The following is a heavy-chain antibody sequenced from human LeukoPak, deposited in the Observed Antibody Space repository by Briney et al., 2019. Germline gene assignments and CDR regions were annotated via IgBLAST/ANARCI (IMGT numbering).Heavy chain of an antibody. D-gene: IGHD1-26*01. CDR1: GFTFSSFA. CDR2: ISYDGTNK. V-gene: IGHV3-30*03. Sequence: GGSLRLSCAASGFTFSSFAMHWVRQAPGKGLEWVAVISYDGTNKYYADSVKGRFTMSRDNSKNTAFLQMNSLRAEDTAVYYCASYGSGSYSVYWGQGTLVTVSS. J-gene: IGHJ4*02. CDR3: ASYGSGSYSVY.